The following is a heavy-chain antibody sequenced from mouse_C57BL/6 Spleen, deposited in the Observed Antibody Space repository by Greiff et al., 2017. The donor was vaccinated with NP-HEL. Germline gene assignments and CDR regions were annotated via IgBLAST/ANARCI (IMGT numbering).Heavy chain of an antibody. D-gene: IGHD1-1*01. J-gene: IGHJ4*01. V-gene: IGHV5-17*01. Sequence: VQLKESGGGLVKPGGSLKLSCAASGFTFSDYGMHWVRQAPEKGLEWVAYISSGSSTIYYADTVKGRFTIARDNAKNTLFLQMTSLRSEDTAMYYCARRTTVVEDYYAMDYWGQGTSVTVSS. CDR1: GFTFSDYG. CDR2: ISSGSSTI. CDR3: ARRTTVVEDYYAMDY.